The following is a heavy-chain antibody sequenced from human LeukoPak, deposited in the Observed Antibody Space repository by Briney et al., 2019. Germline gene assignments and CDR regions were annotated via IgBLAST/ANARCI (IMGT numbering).Heavy chain of an antibody. CDR1: GFTFSSYS. CDR3: AKELGRWLQLSKYYFDY. CDR2: ISYDGSNK. J-gene: IGHJ4*02. D-gene: IGHD5-24*01. Sequence: GGSLRLSCAASGFTFSSYSMNWVRQAPGKGLEWVAVISYDGSNKYYADSVKGRFTISRDNSKNTLYLQMNSLRAEDTAVYYCAKELGRWLQLSKYYFDYWGQGTLVTVSS. V-gene: IGHV3-30*18.